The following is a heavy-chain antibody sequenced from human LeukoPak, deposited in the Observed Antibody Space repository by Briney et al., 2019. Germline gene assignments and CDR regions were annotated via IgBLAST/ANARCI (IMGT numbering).Heavy chain of an antibody. CDR3: ARALSDAPTLGYCSGTSCYTAY. V-gene: IGHV3-7*01. CDR1: GFIFSRYW. J-gene: IGHJ4*02. CDR2: IRGDSGEY. Sequence: GGSLRLSCATSGFIFSRYWMAWVRQAPGKGLEWVANIRGDSGEYFYADSVKGRFTISRDNAKNSLYLQMNSLRAEDTAVYYCARALSDAPTLGYCSGTSCYTAYWGRGTLVTVSS. D-gene: IGHD2-2*02.